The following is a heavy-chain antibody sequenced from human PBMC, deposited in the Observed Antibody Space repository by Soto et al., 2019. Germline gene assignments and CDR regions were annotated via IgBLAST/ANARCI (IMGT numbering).Heavy chain of an antibody. CDR2: ISSSSSTI. V-gene: IGHV3-48*01. D-gene: IGHD3-10*01. CDR1: GFTFSSYG. CDR3: ARANYYGSPGDFDY. J-gene: IGHJ4*02. Sequence: PGGSLRLSCAASGFTFSSYGMHWVRQAPGKGLEWVSYISSSSSTIYYADSVKGRFTISRDNAKNSLYLQMNSLRAEDTAVYYCARANYYGSPGDFDYWGQGTLVTVSS.